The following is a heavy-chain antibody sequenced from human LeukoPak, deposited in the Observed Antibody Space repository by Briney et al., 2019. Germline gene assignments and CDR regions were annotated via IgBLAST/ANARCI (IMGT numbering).Heavy chain of an antibody. CDR2: IYYSGST. V-gene: IGHV4-59*08. CDR3: ARYGAGTYPRFDY. CDR1: GGSIRGYY. J-gene: IGHJ4*02. D-gene: IGHD3-10*01. Sequence: SETLSLTCTVSGGSIRGYYWSWIRQPPGKGLEWIGYIYYSGSTNYNPSLQSRVTISVDTSKNQFSLNLTSVTAADTAVYYCARYGAGTYPRFDYWGQGILVTVSS.